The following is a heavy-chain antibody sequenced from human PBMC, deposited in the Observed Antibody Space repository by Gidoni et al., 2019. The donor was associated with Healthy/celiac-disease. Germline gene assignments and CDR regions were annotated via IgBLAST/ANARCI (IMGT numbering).Heavy chain of an antibody. D-gene: IGHD2-2*01. J-gene: IGHJ5*02. CDR3: ARDRGICSSTSCYTNWFDP. CDR1: GGSISRGSYY. CDR2: IYTSWST. V-gene: IGHV4-61*02. Sequence: QVQLQESGPGLVKPSQTLSLTCTVSGGSISRGSYYWSWIRQPAGKGLESIGRIYTSWSTNYNLSLKSRVTISVDTSKNQFSLKLSSVTAADTAVYYCARDRGICSSTSCYTNWFDPWGQGTLVTVSS.